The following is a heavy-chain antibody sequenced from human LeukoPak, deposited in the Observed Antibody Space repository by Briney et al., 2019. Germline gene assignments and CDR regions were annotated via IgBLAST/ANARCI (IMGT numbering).Heavy chain of an antibody. CDR3: AVLYYYGSGSYRRPDGMDV. V-gene: IGHV4-31*03. Sequence: PSQTLSLTCTVSGGSISSGGYYWSWIRQHPGKGLEWIGHIYYSGSTYYNPSLKSRVTISVDTSKNQFSLKLSSVTAADTAVYYCAVLYYYGSGSYRRPDGMDVWGQGTTVTVSS. CDR2: IYYSGST. D-gene: IGHD3-10*01. CDR1: GGSISSGGYY. J-gene: IGHJ6*02.